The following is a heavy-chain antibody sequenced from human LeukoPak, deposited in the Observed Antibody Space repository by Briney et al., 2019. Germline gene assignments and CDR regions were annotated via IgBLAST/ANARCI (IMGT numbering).Heavy chain of an antibody. CDR1: GFTVSSNY. CDR2: ISSSSYI. CDR3: ARGKLSRYYFDY. Sequence: GGSLRLSCAASGFTVSSNYMSWVRQAPGKGLEWVSSISSSSYIYYADSVKGRFTISRDNAKNSLYLQMNSLRAEDTAVYYCARGKLSRYYFDYWGQGTLVTVSS. J-gene: IGHJ4*02. D-gene: IGHD3-16*02. V-gene: IGHV3-69-1*01.